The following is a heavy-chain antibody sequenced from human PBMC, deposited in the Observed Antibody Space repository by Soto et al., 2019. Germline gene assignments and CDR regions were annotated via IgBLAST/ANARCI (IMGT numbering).Heavy chain of an antibody. V-gene: IGHV1-69*13. CDR3: ARGPYSSRFSRVYYCGMDV. J-gene: IGHJ6*02. CDR2: IIPIFGTA. CDR1: GGTFSSYA. Sequence: SVKVSCKASGGTFSSYAISWVRQAPGQGLEWMGGIIPIFGTANYAQKFQGRVTITADESTSTAYMELSSLRSEDTAVYYCARGPYSSRFSRVYYCGMDVWGQGTTVTVSS. D-gene: IGHD6-13*01.